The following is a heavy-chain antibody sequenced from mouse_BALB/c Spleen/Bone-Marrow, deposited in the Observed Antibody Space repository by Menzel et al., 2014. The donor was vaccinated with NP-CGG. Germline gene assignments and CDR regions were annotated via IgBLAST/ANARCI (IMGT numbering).Heavy chain of an antibody. D-gene: IGHD1-1*01. J-gene: IGHJ4*01. CDR1: GFSLTSYG. V-gene: IGHV2-2*02. Sequence: QVQLKQSGPGLVQPSQSLSITCTVSGFSLTSYGVHWVRQSPGKGLDWLGVIWSGGSTDCNAAFISRLSISKDNSKSQVFFKMNSLQVNDTAIYYCARNYYGSSYAMDYWGQGTSVTVSS. CDR3: ARNYYGSSYAMDY. CDR2: IWSGGST.